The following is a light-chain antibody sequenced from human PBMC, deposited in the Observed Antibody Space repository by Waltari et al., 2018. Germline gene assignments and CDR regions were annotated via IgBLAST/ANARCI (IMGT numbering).Light chain of an antibody. CDR3: AAWDDSLSAVV. CDR1: SSNIGSNY. Sequence: QSVLTQPPSASGTPGQRVTIPCSGSSSNIGSNYVYWYQQLPGTAPKLPISRNNQRPSGVPDRFSGSKSGTSASLAISGLRSEDEAAYYCAAWDDSLSAVVFGGGTKLTVL. V-gene: IGLV1-47*01. J-gene: IGLJ2*01. CDR2: RNN.